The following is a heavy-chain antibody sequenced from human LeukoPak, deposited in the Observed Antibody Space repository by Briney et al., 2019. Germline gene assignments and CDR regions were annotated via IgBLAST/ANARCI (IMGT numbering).Heavy chain of an antibody. CDR3: ARGDSSSWEYYFDY. J-gene: IGHJ4*02. D-gene: IGHD6-13*01. Sequence: SETLSLTCTVSGGSISSYYWSWIRQPPGKGLEWIGYIYYSGSTNYNPSLKSRVTISVDTSKNQFSLKPSSVTAADTAVYYCARGDSSSWEYYFDYWGQGTLVTVSS. V-gene: IGHV4-59*01. CDR2: IYYSGST. CDR1: GGSISSYY.